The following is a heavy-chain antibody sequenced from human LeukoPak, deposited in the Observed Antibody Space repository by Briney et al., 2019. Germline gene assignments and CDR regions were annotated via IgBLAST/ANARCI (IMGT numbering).Heavy chain of an antibody. J-gene: IGHJ4*02. CDR1: GASFSSGDQY. D-gene: IGHD3-22*01. Sequence: PSETLSLTCTVSGASFSSGDQYWNWIRQRPGEGLEWIGSIHPSGTLYNNPSLESRVTISIDTSKNQFSLNLNSVTAADTAVYFCSRGLDSRKLGYWGQGTLVTASS. CDR3: SRGLDSRKLGY. CDR2: IHPSGTL. V-gene: IGHV4-31*03.